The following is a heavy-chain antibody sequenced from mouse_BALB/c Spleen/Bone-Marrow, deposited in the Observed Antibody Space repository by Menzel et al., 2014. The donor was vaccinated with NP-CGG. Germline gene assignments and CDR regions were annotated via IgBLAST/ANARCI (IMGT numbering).Heavy chain of an antibody. Sequence: EVQRVESGGGLVQPGGSLKLSCAASGFDFSRYWMTWVRQAPGKGLEWIGEINPDSSTINYTPSLKDKFIISRDNAKNTLYLQMSKVRPEDTALYYCAKNYYYGYVAYWGQGTLVTVSA. CDR1: GFDFSRYW. CDR2: INPDSSTI. CDR3: AKNYYYGYVAY. D-gene: IGHD1-2*01. J-gene: IGHJ3*01. V-gene: IGHV4-1*02.